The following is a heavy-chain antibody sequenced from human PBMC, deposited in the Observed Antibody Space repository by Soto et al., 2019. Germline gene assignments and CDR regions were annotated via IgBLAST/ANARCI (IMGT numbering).Heavy chain of an antibody. CDR3: ARGNHERIAARRYNWYDP. D-gene: IGHD6-6*01. V-gene: IGHV4-34*01. J-gene: IGHJ5*02. CDR1: GGSFSGYY. CDR2: INHSGST. Sequence: SETLSLTCAVYGGSFSGYYWSWIRQPPGKGLEWIGEINHSGSTNYNPSLKSRVTISVDTSKNQFSLKLSSVTAADTAVYYCARGNHERIAARRYNWYDPWGQGTLVTVSS.